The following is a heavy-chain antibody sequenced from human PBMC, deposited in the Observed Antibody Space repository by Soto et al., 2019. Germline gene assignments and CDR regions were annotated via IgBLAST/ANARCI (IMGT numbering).Heavy chain of an antibody. CDR2: INPSGGST. CDR1: GYTFTSYY. J-gene: IGHJ5*02. CDR3: ARGWLAGHRLGAMLYNWFDP. V-gene: IGHV1-46*01. D-gene: IGHD1-26*01. Sequence: GASVKVSCKASGYTFTSYYMHWVRQAPGQGLEWMGIINPSGGSTSYAQKFQGRVTMTRDTSTSTVYMELSSLRSEDTAVYYCARGWLAGHRLGAMLYNWFDPWGQGTLVTVSS.